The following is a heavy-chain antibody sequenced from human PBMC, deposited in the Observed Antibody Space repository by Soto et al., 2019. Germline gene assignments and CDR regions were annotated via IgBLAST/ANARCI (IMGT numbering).Heavy chain of an antibody. CDR3: ASATPYSSGWLPGNY. V-gene: IGHV1-18*01. J-gene: IGHJ4*02. CDR2: ISAYNGNT. Sequence: QVQLVQSGAEVKKPGASVKVSCKASGYTFTSYGISWVRQAPGQGLEWMGWISAYNGNTNYAQKLQGRVTMTTDTSTSTANRERRSLRSDDTAVYYCASATPYSSGWLPGNYWGQGTLVTVSS. D-gene: IGHD6-19*01. CDR1: GYTFTSYG.